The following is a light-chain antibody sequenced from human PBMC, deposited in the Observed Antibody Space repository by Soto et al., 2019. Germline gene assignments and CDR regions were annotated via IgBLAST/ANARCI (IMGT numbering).Light chain of an antibody. CDR2: SNN. CDR3: AAWDDSLNGVV. CDR1: SSNSGSNT. V-gene: IGLV1-44*01. Sequence: QSVLTQPPSASGTPGQRVTISCSGSSSNSGSNTVNWYQQLPGTTPKLLIYSNNQRPSGVPDRFSGSKSGTSASLAISGLQSVDEADYYCAAWDDSLNGVVFGGGTKLTVL. J-gene: IGLJ2*01.